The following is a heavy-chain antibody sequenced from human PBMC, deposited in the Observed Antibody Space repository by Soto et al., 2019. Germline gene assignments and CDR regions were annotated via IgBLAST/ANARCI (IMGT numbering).Heavy chain of an antibody. V-gene: IGHV3-53*01. D-gene: IGHD6-13*01. CDR1: GFIVSSNY. CDR2: IYSGGTT. Sequence: EVQLVESGGGLIQPGGSLRLSCAASGFIVSSNYMSWFRQAPGKGLEWVSLIYSGGTTYYAESVKGRFTISRDKSKNTLYLQMNSLRGEDTAVYYCARGGRDHSIRRYPDSYGMDVWGQGTTVTVSS. J-gene: IGHJ6*02. CDR3: ARGGRDHSIRRYPDSYGMDV.